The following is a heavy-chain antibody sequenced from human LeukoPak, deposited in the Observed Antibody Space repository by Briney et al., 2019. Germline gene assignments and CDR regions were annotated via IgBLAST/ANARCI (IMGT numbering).Heavy chain of an antibody. CDR2: INPHSGGT. D-gene: IGHD3-3*01. CDR3: ASGGLRFFSRFDP. Sequence: ASVKVSCKASGYTFTGYYIHWVRQAPGQGLEWMGWINPHSGGTNYAEKFQGRVTMTRDMSTSTVYMELTSLTSDDTAVYYCASGGLRFFSRFDPWGQGTLVTVSS. CDR1: GYTFTGYY. J-gene: IGHJ5*02. V-gene: IGHV1-2*02.